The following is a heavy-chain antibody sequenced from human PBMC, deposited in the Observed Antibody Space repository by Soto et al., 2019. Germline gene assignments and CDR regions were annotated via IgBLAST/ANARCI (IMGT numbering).Heavy chain of an antibody. CDR1: GYSFTIYW. J-gene: IGHJ6*02. CDR2: IYPGDSDT. CDR3: ARSVXVPAAMAHFYYYYGMDV. V-gene: IGHV5-51*01. Sequence: PGESLKISCKGSGYSFTIYWIGWVRQMPGKGLEWMGIIYPGDSDTRYSPSFQGQVTISADKSISTAYLQWSSLKASDTAMYYCARSVXVPAAMAHFYYYYGMDVWGQGTTVTVSS. D-gene: IGHD2-2*01.